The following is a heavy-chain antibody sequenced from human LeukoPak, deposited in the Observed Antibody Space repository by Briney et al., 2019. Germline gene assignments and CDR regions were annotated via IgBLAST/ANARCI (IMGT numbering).Heavy chain of an antibody. CDR3: ARESSSLPYPDFDY. Sequence: GGSLRLSCAASGFTFSNYAMHWVRQDSGRGLDWVAVISHDGINTYYADSVKGRFTISRDNAKNSLYLQMNSLRAEDTAVYYCARESSSLPYPDFDYWGQGTLVTVSS. CDR2: ISHDGINT. V-gene: IGHV3-30*03. D-gene: IGHD6-13*01. CDR1: GFTFSNYA. J-gene: IGHJ4*02.